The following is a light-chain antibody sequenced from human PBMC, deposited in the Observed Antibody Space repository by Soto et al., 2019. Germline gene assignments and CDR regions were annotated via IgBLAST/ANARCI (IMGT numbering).Light chain of an antibody. Sequence: IVLTPSPAPLYLSPGERATLSCRASQNISSYLIWYQQKPGQAPRLLMYDVYNRATGIPARFSGSGSGTDFALTISSLEPEDLAVYYCQQRSNWPRTFCQGTKVEIK. J-gene: IGKJ1*01. CDR2: DVY. CDR1: QNISSY. V-gene: IGKV3-11*01. CDR3: QQRSNWPRT.